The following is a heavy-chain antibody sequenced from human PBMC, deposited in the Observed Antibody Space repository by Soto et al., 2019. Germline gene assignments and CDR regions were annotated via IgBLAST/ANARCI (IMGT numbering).Heavy chain of an antibody. D-gene: IGHD6-13*01. V-gene: IGHV4-39*01. CDR2: IYYSGST. J-gene: IGHJ4*02. CDR1: GGSISSSSYY. CDR3: ARRQSSSWYGL. Sequence: SETLFLTCTVSGGSISSSSYYWGWIRQPPGKGLEWIGSIYYSGSTYYNPSLKSRVTISVDTSKNQFSLKLSSVTAADTAVYYCARRQSSSWYGLWGQGTLVTVSS.